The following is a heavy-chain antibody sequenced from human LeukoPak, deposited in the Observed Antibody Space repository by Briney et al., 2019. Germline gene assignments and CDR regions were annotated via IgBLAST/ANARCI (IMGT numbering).Heavy chain of an antibody. Sequence: PGGSLRLSCAASGFTFDDYAMHWVRQAPGKGLEWVSGISWNSGSIGYADSVKGRFTISRDNAKNSLYLQMNSLRAEDTALYYCAKDMSSSTGSSSWIYWGQGTLVTVSS. CDR1: GFTFDDYA. J-gene: IGHJ4*02. D-gene: IGHD6-13*01. CDR3: AKDMSSSTGSSSWIY. V-gene: IGHV3-9*01. CDR2: ISWNSGSI.